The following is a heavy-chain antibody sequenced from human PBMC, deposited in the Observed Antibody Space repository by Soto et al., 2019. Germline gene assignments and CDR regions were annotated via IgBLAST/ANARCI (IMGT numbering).Heavy chain of an antibody. Sequence: TLSLTCTVSGGSVSSGSYYWSWIRQPPGKGLEWIGYIYYSGSTNYNPSLKSRVTISVDTSKNQFSLKLSSVTAADTAVYYCARGDHGFDYWGQGTLVTVSS. CDR3: ARGDHGFDY. CDR1: GGSVSSGSYY. CDR2: IYYSGST. V-gene: IGHV4-61*01. J-gene: IGHJ4*02.